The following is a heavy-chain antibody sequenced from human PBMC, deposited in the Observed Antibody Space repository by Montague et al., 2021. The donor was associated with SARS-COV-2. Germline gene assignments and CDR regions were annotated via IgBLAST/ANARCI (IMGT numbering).Heavy chain of an antibody. CDR1: AGSIRDYY. Sequence: SETLSLTCAVSAGSIRDYYYSWIRQPSGKGLEWIGRIYTTGSSDXSPSLQSRVTMSVDTSKNQVSLRLMSVTAADTALYYCARERSYLYWYFDLWGRGTLVTVSS. CDR3: ARERSYLYWYFDL. J-gene: IGHJ2*01. V-gene: IGHV4-4*07. CDR2: IYTTGSS.